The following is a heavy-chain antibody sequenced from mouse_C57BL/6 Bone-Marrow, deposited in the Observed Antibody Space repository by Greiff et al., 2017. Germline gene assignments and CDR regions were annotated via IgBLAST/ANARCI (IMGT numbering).Heavy chain of an antibody. CDR1: GFTFSSYG. CDR3: ARHGVGEGPYFDY. D-gene: IGHD1-3*01. Sequence: EVNVVESGGDLVKPGGSLKLSCAASGFTFSSYGMSWVRQTPDKRLEWVATISSGGSYTYYPDRVKGRFTISRDNGKNTLYLQMSRLKSEDTAMYYCARHGVGEGPYFDYWGQGTTLTVSS. CDR2: ISSGGSYT. J-gene: IGHJ2*01. V-gene: IGHV5-6*01.